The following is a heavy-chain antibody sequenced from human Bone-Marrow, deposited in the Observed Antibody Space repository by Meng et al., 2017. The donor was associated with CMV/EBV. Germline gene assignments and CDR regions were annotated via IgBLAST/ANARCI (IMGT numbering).Heavy chain of an antibody. V-gene: IGHV3-7*01. CDR3: ARDRTRLWCGELGG. CDR1: GFTFSSYW. J-gene: IGHJ4*02. Sequence: GESLKISCAASGFTFSSYWMTWFRQPPGKGLEWVANTKPDGSDSFYADSVKGRFTIYRDNDKKSLYLQMKSLRVEDTAVYYCARDRTRLWCGELGGGGQGTLVTVSS. D-gene: IGHD3-10*01. CDR2: TKPDGSDS.